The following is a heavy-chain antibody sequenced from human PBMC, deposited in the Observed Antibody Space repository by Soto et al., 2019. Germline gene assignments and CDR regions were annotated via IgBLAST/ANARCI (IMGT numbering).Heavy chain of an antibody. J-gene: IGHJ4*02. CDR1: GGTFSSYA. D-gene: IGHD3-10*01. Sequence: QVQLVQSGAEVKKPGSSVKVSCKASGGTFSSYAISWVRQAPGQGLEWMGGIVPILGTANYAQKFQGRVTITADESTSTGYMELSSLRSEDTAVYYCAREGQTYYYGSGSSHWGQGTLATVSS. CDR2: IVPILGTA. V-gene: IGHV1-69*01. CDR3: AREGQTYYYGSGSSH.